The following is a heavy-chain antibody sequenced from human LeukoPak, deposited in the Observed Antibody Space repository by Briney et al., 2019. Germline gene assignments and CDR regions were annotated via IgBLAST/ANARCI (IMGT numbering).Heavy chain of an antibody. CDR3: AKGDSNSRYSSADY. V-gene: IGHV3-23*01. CDR1: GFTFRDYA. CDR2: ISGGDIYT. D-gene: IGHD2-21*01. Sequence: GGSLRLSCAASGFTFRDYAMSWVRQAPGKGLQWVSSISGGDIYTFYADSVKGRFTISRDNSHNTLYLQMNSLRGDDTAIYYCAKGDSNSRYSSADYWGQGTLVTVSS. J-gene: IGHJ4*02.